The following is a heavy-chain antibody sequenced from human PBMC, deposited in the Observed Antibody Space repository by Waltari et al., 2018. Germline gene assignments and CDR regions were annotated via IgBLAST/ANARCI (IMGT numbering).Heavy chain of an antibody. J-gene: IGHJ4*02. V-gene: IGHV4-4*02. Sequence: WSGVRQPPGKEVERMGQTQRSGRTNYNPSFAGRVCIAIDTSNNNCARMATAGTAADTAVYDCARARGRGLYLDSWGQGTLVTVS. CDR2: TQRSGRT. CDR3: ARARGRGLYLDS. D-gene: IGHD2-15*01.